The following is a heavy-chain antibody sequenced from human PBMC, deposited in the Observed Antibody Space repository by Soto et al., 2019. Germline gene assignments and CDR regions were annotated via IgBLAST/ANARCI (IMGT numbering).Heavy chain of an antibody. D-gene: IGHD6-13*01. CDR1: GFTFGSYG. Sequence: GGSLRLSCAASGFTFGSYGMHWVRQAPGKGLEWVAVIWYDGSNKYYADSVKGRFTISRDNSKNTLYLQMNSLRAEDTAVYYCARAQAGQQLALDYWGQGTLVTVSS. CDR2: IWYDGSNK. V-gene: IGHV3-33*01. CDR3: ARAQAGQQLALDY. J-gene: IGHJ4*02.